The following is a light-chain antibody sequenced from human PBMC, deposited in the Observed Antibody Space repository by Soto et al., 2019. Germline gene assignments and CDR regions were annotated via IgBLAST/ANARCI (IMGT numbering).Light chain of an antibody. CDR1: QGIRND. J-gene: IGKJ1*01. Sequence: AIQLTQSPSSLSASIGDRVTVTCRASQGIRNDLGWYQQKPGKAPKLLIYGASSLQSGVPSRFSGSGSGTDFTLTISSLQPEDFATYYCLQDYNYPRTFGQGTKVEIK. V-gene: IGKV1-6*01. CDR2: GAS. CDR3: LQDYNYPRT.